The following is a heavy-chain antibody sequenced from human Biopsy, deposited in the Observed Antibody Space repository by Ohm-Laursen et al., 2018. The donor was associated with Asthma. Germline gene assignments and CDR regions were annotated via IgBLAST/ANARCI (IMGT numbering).Heavy chain of an antibody. CDR1: GGTFSNFA. Sequence: ASVKVSCKVPGGTFSNFAISWVRQAPGQGLEWMGGHDHEEGGTVNARRFQGRVTMTEDTSTDTAYMELSSLSSGDTAVYYCASDFPKDYVRYNFQFWGQGTLVTVSS. CDR2: HDHEEGGT. D-gene: IGHD4-17*01. V-gene: IGHV1-24*01. J-gene: IGHJ4*02. CDR3: ASDFPKDYVRYNFQF.